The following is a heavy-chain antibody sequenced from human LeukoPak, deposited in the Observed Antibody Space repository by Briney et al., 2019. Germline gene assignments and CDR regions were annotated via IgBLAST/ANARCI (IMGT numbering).Heavy chain of an antibody. V-gene: IGHV4-39*07. CDR3: ARDAMGQQLDGTNGRSSYYYYYMDV. CDR1: GGSISSSSYY. J-gene: IGHJ6*03. D-gene: IGHD6-13*01. CDR2: IYYSGST. Sequence: PSETLYLTCTVSGGSISSSSYYWGGIRQPPGQGLGWIGRIYYSGSTSYDPPLGRRVTISVDTSKHQFSLQLSSVTAADTAVYYCARDAMGQQLDGTNGRSSYYYYYMDVWGKGTTVTVSS.